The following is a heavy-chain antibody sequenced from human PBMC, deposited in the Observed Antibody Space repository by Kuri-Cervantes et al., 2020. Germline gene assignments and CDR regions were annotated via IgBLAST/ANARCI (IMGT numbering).Heavy chain of an antibody. J-gene: IGHJ6*02. D-gene: IGHD3-10*01. CDR2: ISSSGSTI. V-gene: IGHV3-48*04. Sequence: GESPKTPCAASGFTFSSYAMGWVRQAPGKGLELVSYISSSGSTIYYADSVKGRFTIPRDNAKNSLYLQMNSLRAEPTAVYYCASAGTMVRTRMDVWGQGTTVTVSS. CDR3: ASAGTMVRTRMDV. CDR1: GFTFSSYA.